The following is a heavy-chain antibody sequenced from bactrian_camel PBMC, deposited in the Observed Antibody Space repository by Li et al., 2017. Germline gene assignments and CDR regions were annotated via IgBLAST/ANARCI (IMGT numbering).Heavy chain of an antibody. CDR3: AKDRNGYPGDDFPY. CDR2: INSAGLTT. J-gene: IGHJ6*01. D-gene: IGHD2*01. Sequence: VQLVESGGGLVQPGGSLRLSCASSALTLSSADVNWVRQAPGKGLEWVSFINSAGLTTYADSAKGRITISRDNAKNMVYLQLNSLKTDDTALYYCAKDRNGYPGDDFPYWGQGTQVTVS. CDR1: ALTLSSAD. V-gene: IGHV3S40*01.